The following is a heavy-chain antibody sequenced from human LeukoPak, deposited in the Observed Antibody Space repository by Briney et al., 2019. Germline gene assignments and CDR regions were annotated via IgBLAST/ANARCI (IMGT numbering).Heavy chain of an antibody. CDR1: GFIFTNYF. CDR3: ATDRGWRTSGYYLYYFEY. V-gene: IGHV3-7*01. J-gene: IGHJ4*02. CDR2: IKHDGSEK. D-gene: IGHD3-3*01. Sequence: GGSLRLSCAASGFIFTNYFMSWVRQAPGKGLEWVASIKHDGSEKYYVDSVRGRLTISRDNTMNSLYLQMSSLRAEDTAVYYCATDRGWRTSGYYLYYFEYWGQGTLVTYSS.